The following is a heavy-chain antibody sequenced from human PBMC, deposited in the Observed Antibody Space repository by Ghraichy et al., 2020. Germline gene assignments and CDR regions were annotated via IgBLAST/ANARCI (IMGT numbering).Heavy chain of an antibody. J-gene: IGHJ4*02. CDR1: GYTFTSYG. CDR2: ISAYNGNT. D-gene: IGHD2-2*02. Sequence: ASVKVSCKASGYTFTSYGISWVRQAPGQGLEWMGWISAYNGNTNYAQKLQGRVTMTTDTSTSTAYMELRSLRSDDTAVYYCARAPVEDIVVVPAAIPFDYWGQGTLVTVSS. CDR3: ARAPVEDIVVVPAAIPFDY. V-gene: IGHV1-18*01.